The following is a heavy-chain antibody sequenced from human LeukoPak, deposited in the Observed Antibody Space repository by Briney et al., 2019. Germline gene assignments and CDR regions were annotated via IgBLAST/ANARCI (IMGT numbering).Heavy chain of an antibody. CDR1: GGSFSGYY. D-gene: IGHD2-21*02. CDR3: ARALCGGDCYRGNY. V-gene: IGHV4-34*01. Sequence: SETLPLTCAVYGGSFSGYYWSWIRQPPGKGLEWIGEINHSGSTNYNPSLKSRVTISVDTSKNQFSLKLSSVTAADTAVYYCARALCGGDCYRGNYWGQGTLVTVSS. J-gene: IGHJ4*02. CDR2: INHSGST.